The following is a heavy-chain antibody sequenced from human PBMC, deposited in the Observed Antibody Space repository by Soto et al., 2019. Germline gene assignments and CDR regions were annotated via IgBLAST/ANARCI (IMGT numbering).Heavy chain of an antibody. CDR3: ARGEVVALGY. Sequence: SETLSLTCSVSGVSIKSGDNYWSWIRQPPGKGLEWIGNIYYVGSTSYNPSLKSRVSMSVDTSKNQFSLKLTSVTAADTAVYYCARGEVVALGYWGQGTLVTVSS. J-gene: IGHJ4*02. D-gene: IGHD2-15*01. V-gene: IGHV4-30-4*08. CDR1: GVSIKSGDNY. CDR2: IYYVGST.